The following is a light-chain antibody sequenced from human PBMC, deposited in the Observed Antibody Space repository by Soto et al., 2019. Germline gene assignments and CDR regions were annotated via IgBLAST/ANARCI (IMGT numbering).Light chain of an antibody. CDR3: GSYTSSSTYV. J-gene: IGLJ1*01. CDR2: DVS. CDR1: SSDVGGYNY. Sequence: QSALTQPASVSGSPGQSITISCTGTSSDVGGYNYVSWYQQHPGKAPKLMIHDVSNRLSGVSNRFSGSKSGNTASLTISGLQAEDEADYYCGSYTSSSTYVFGTGTKVTV. V-gene: IGLV2-14*01.